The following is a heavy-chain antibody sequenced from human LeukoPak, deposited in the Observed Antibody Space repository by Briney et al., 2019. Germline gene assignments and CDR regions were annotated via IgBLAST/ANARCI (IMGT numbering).Heavy chain of an antibody. CDR3: AKDAHCSSTSCYWQDYYYYGMDV. V-gene: IGHV3-30*02. Sequence: GGSLRPSCAASGFTFSSYGMHWVRQAPGKGLEWVAFIRYDGSNKYYADSVKGRFTISRDNSKNTLYLQMNSLRAEDTAVYYCAKDAHCSSTSCYWQDYYYYGMDVWGQGTTVTVSS. J-gene: IGHJ6*02. CDR2: IRYDGSNK. CDR1: GFTFSSYG. D-gene: IGHD2-2*01.